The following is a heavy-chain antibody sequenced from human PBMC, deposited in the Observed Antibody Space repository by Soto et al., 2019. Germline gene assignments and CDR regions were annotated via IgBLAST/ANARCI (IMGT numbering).Heavy chain of an antibody. Sequence: GASVKVSCKASVFTSSGISWVRQAPGQRLERMGWISTHNGNTIYAQKFQGRVIMTMDTSTTTVYMELRSLRPDDTDVYLCAREGILGLFDAYDLWGQGTMVTVSS. D-gene: IGHD3-3*01. J-gene: IGHJ3*01. CDR2: ISTHNGNT. V-gene: IGHV1-18*04. CDR3: AREGILGLFDAYDL. CDR1: VFTSSG.